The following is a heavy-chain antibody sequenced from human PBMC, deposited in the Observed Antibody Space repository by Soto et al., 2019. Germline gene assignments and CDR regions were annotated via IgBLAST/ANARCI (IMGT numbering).Heavy chain of an antibody. J-gene: IGHJ4*02. CDR1: GGSISSYY. V-gene: IGHV4-59*01. Sequence: QVQLQESGPGLVKPSETLSLTCTVSGGSISSYYWSWIRQPPGKGLEWIGYIYYSGSTNYNPSLKSRVTISVDTSKNQFSLKLSSVTAADTAVYYCARGGGGVDYWGQGTLVTVSS. D-gene: IGHD1-26*01. CDR2: IYYSGST. CDR3: ARGGGGVDY.